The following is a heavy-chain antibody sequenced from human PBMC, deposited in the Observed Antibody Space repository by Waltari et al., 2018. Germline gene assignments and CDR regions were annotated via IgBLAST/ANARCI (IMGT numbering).Heavy chain of an antibody. D-gene: IGHD2-21*01. V-gene: IGHV3-74*01. J-gene: IGHJ5*02. Sequence: EVQLEESGGGLVQPGGSLRLSCAASGFTFSSYWMHWVRQAPGKGLVWVSSINRGWQQVRHRGSVEGRINNSRDKGKNSLYLEMDRPGGRGNACYYRARGGGGGGDYHLGQGTLVPVSS. CDR3: ARGGGGGGDYH. CDR2: INRGWQQV. CDR1: GFTFSSYW.